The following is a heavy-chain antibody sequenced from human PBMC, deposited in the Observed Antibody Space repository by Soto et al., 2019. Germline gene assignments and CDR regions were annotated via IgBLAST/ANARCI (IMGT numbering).Heavy chain of an antibody. J-gene: IGHJ6*03. Sequence: QVQLVQSGAEVKKPGSSVKVSCKASGGTFSSYTISWVRQAPGQGLEWMGRIIPILGIANYAQKFQGRVTITADKSTSTGYRELSSRRSEDTAVYYCAREDIVVVPAAMHPRDYYYYYMDVWGKGTTVTVSS. D-gene: IGHD2-2*01. CDR3: AREDIVVVPAAMHPRDYYYYYMDV. CDR2: IIPILGIA. V-gene: IGHV1-69*08. CDR1: GGTFSSYT.